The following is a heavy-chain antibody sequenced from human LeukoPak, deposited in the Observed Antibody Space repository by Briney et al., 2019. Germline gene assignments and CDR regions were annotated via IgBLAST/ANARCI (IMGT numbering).Heavy chain of an antibody. CDR2: VSITGGTT. Sequence: PGGAVRLSCVASGVTFSDYAMSWVRHAPERGLEWVSVVSITGGTTYNADSVKGRFTISRDNSKNTLYLQMRNLRVDDTAVYYCAISPLLGYFDLWGRGTLVTVSS. CDR3: AISPLLGYFDL. V-gene: IGHV3-23*01. J-gene: IGHJ2*01. D-gene: IGHD1-26*01. CDR1: GVTFSDYA.